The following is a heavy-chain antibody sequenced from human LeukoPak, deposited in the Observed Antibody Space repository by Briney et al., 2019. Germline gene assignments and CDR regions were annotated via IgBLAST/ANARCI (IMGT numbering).Heavy chain of an antibody. V-gene: IGHV1-18*01. Sequence: ASVKVSCKASGYTFTSYGISWVRQAPGQGLEWMGWISAYNGNTNYAQKLQGRVTMTTDTSTSTAYMELRSLRSDDTAVYYCARDGNREWLRFGLHADYWGQGTLVTVSS. CDR1: GYTFTSYG. J-gene: IGHJ4*02. D-gene: IGHD5-12*01. CDR2: ISAYNGNT. CDR3: ARDGNREWLRFGLHADY.